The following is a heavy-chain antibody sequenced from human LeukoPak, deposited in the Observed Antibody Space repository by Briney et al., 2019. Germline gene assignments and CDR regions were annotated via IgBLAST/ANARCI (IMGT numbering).Heavy chain of an antibody. V-gene: IGHV1-18*01. J-gene: IGHJ4*01. Sequence: ASVQVSCKASGYPFDKFGLTWVRQAPGQGLDWMGWISAYNGNTHYAQKFRGRLTLTTETSTSTAYLELRSLKSDDTAVYYCARDRVGGDLTGVSLYWGQGTLVTVSS. CDR3: ARDRVGGDLTGVSLY. D-gene: IGHD4-17*01. CDR2: ISAYNGNT. CDR1: GYPFDKFG.